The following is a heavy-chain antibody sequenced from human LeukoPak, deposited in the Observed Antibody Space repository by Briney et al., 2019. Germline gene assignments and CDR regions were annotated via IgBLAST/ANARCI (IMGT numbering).Heavy chain of an antibody. CDR2: ISTSGGST. J-gene: IGHJ4*02. CDR3: ARTVMGDYVRLPHDY. D-gene: IGHD4-17*01. V-gene: IGHV3-23*01. CDR1: GFTFSSYA. Sequence: PGGSLRLSCAASGFTFSSYAMSCVRQAPGKGLEWVSAISTSGGSTYYADSVKGRFTISRDNAKNTLYLQMNSLRAEDTVVDNCARTVMGDYVRLPHDYWGQGTLVTVSS.